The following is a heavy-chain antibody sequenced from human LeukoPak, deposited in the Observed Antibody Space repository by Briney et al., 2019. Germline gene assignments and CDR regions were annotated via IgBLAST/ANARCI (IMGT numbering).Heavy chain of an antibody. CDR2: IYHTGST. CDR3: ARLNYYGSGSYLWYYYYYMDV. Sequence: SGTLSLTCAVSGDSMISTNWWSWVRQPPGKGLELIGEIYHTGSTNYNPSLQSRVTISIDKSKNQFSLRLSSVTAADTAVYYCARLNYYGSGSYLWYYYYYMDVWGKGTTVTISS. J-gene: IGHJ6*03. CDR1: GDSMISTNW. D-gene: IGHD3-10*01. V-gene: IGHV4-4*02.